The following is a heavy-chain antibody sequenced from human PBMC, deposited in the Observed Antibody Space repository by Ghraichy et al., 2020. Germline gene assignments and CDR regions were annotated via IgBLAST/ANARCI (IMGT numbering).Heavy chain of an antibody. CDR1: GGSFSGFY. CDR2: IYYNGHA. CDR3: ARRHDYFWFDP. Sequence: SETLSLTCTVYGGSFSGFYWSWIRQPPEKGLEYIGSIYYNGHADYNPALKSRVTISVDTSKSQFSLRLTSVTAADTAVYYCARRHDYFWFDPWGQGT. D-gene: IGHD2/OR15-2a*01. V-gene: IGHV4-34*01. J-gene: IGHJ5*02.